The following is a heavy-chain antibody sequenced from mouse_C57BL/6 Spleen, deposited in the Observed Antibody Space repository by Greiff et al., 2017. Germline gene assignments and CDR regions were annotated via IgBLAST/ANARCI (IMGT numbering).Heavy chain of an antibody. D-gene: IGHD2-5*01. V-gene: IGHV1-69*01. CDR1: GYTFTSYW. CDR3: ARWYSNLDY. J-gene: IGHJ2*01. Sequence: QVQLKQPGAELVMPGASVKLFCKASGYTFTSYWMHWVKQRPGQGLEWIGEIDPSDSYTNYNQKFKGKSTLTVDKSSSTAYMQLSSLTSEDSAVYYCARWYSNLDYWGQGTTLTVSS. CDR2: IDPSDSYT.